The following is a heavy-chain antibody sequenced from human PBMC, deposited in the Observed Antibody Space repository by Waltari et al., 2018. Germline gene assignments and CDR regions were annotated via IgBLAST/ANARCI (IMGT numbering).Heavy chain of an antibody. V-gene: IGHV3-73*01. Sequence: EVQVVESGGGLVQPGGSLKLSCDTSGFSFRGPSIHWVRQTSGKGLEWVGRIRREPYNYATAYSASVKGRFTISRDDSKNTAFLQMNSLMTEDTAVYYCSGGEVTGTDFWGQGTLVTVSS. J-gene: IGHJ4*02. CDR2: IRREPYNYAT. CDR3: SGGEVTGTDF. D-gene: IGHD6-19*01. CDR1: GFSFRGPS.